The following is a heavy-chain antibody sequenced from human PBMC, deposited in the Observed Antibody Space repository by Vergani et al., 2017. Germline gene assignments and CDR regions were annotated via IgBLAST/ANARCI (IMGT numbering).Heavy chain of an antibody. Sequence: QVHLQESGPGLVKPSETLSLTCSVSHYSIGRDYFWGWIRRSPGKGLEYIASIYHGGLTYYNPSLKSRATISIETSENWISLRLTSVTAADTALYHWARHGGSGNYYHLFDSWVQGTLVIVSS. J-gene: IGHJ4*02. D-gene: IGHD3-3*01. CDR2: IYHGGLT. CDR3: ARHGGSGNYYHLFDS. V-gene: IGHV4-38-2*02. CDR1: HYSIGRDYF.